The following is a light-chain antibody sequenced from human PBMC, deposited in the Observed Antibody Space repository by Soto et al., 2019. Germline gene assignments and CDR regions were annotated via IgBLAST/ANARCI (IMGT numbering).Light chain of an antibody. CDR2: DAS. Sequence: DIQMTQSPSSLSASVGGSVTITCQASQDISNYLNWYQQKPGKAPKLLIYDASNLETGVPSRFSGSGSGTDFTFTISSLQPEDIATYYCQQYDNLPRTFGRGTKVEIK. CDR1: QDISNY. V-gene: IGKV1-33*01. J-gene: IGKJ4*02. CDR3: QQYDNLPRT.